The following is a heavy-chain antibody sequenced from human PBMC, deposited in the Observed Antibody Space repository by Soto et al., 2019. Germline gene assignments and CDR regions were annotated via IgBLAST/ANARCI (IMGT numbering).Heavy chain of an antibody. Sequence: SETLSLTCTVSGNPISVDDHYWNWIRQSPGRGLEWIGYISYSGGTYYNPSLKSRVTISIDTSRNQFSLELRSVTAADTAVYYCARDNGYYDSGYWSTHGPFEYWGQGSWVTV. CDR2: ISYSGGT. CDR3: ARDNGYYDSGYWSTHGPFEY. CDR1: GNPISVDDHY. J-gene: IGHJ4*02. D-gene: IGHD3-22*01. V-gene: IGHV4-30-4*01.